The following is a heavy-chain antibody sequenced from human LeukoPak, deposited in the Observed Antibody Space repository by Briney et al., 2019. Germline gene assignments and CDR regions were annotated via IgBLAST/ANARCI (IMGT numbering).Heavy chain of an antibody. CDR3: ARPLRGVYYFDY. V-gene: IGHV1-2*02. D-gene: IGHD3-10*01. J-gene: IGHJ4*02. CDR2: INPNSGGT. Sequence: ASVKVSCKASRYTFTGYYMHWVRQAPGQGLEWMGWINPNSGGTNYAQKFQGRVTMTRDTSISTAYMELSRLRSDDTAVYYCARPLRGVYYFDYWGQGTLVTVSS. CDR1: RYTFTGYY.